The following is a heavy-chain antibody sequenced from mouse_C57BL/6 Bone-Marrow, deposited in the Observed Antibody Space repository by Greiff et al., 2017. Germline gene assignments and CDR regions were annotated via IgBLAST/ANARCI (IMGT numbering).Heavy chain of an antibody. J-gene: IGHJ3*01. CDR1: GYTFTDYY. Sequence: VQLQQSGPVLVKPGASVKMSCKASGYTFTDYYMNWVKQSHGKSLEWIGVINPYNGGTSYNQKFKGKATLTVDKSSSTAYMELNSLTSEDSAVYYCDYGSSYGWFAYWGQRTLVTVSA. CDR3: DYGSSYGWFAY. D-gene: IGHD1-1*01. V-gene: IGHV1-19*01. CDR2: INPYNGGT.